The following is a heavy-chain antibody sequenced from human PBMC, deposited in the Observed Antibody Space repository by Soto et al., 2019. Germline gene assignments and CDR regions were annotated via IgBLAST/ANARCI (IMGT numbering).Heavy chain of an antibody. V-gene: IGHV4-31*03. Sequence: SETLSLTCTVSGGSISSGGYYWSWIRQHPGKGLEWIGYIYYSGSTYYNPSLKSRVTISVDTSKNQFSLKLSSVTAADTAVYYCARINRYYYGMDVWGQGTTVTVSS. CDR3: ARINRYYYGMDV. CDR1: GGSISSGGYY. CDR2: IYYSGST. D-gene: IGHD3-16*02. J-gene: IGHJ6*02.